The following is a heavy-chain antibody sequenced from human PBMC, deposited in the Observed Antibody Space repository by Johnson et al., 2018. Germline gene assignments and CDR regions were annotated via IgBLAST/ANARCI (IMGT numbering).Heavy chain of an antibody. J-gene: IGHJ4*01. CDR3: ARGPQGEILVGWGFDY. D-gene: IGHD3-9*01. CDR2: ISSSSGYK. V-gene: IGHV3-21*01. CDR1: GVTFSSYS. Sequence: VQLVQSGGGLVKSGGSLRLACAASGVTFSSYSMSWVRQAPGKGLEWVSYISSSSGYKFYADSVRGRFTISRDNAKNSLYLQMTSLRAEDTAIYYCARGPQGEILVGWGFDYWGQGTLVTVSS.